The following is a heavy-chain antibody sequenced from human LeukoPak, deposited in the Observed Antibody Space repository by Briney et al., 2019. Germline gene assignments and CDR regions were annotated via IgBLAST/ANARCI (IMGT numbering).Heavy chain of an antibody. J-gene: IGHJ6*03. CDR3: ARNLRSSWYVGYCMDV. CDR1: GYAFTGYY. Sequence: GASVKVSCKASGYAFTGYYMHWVRQAPGQGLEWMGWMNPNSGNTGYAQKFQGRVTITRNTSISTAYMELSSLRSEDTAVYYCARNLRSSWYVGYCMDVWGKGTTVTVSS. CDR2: MNPNSGNT. D-gene: IGHD6-13*01. V-gene: IGHV1-8*03.